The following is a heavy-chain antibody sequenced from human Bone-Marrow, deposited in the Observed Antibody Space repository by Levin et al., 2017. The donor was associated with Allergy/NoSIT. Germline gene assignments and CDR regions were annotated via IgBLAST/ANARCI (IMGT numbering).Heavy chain of an antibody. Sequence: ETLSLTCAASGFTFSSYAMHWVRQAPGKGLEYVSAISSNGGSTYYADSVKGRFTISRDNSKNTLYLQMGSLRAEDMAVYYCARGTTEKGAFDIWGQGTMVTVSS. CDR1: GFTFSSYA. J-gene: IGHJ3*02. V-gene: IGHV3-64*02. CDR2: ISSNGGST. CDR3: ARGTTEKGAFDI. D-gene: IGHD1/OR15-1a*01.